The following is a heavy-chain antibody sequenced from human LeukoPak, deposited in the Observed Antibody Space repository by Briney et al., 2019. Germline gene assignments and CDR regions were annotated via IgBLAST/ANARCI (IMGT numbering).Heavy chain of an antibody. V-gene: IGHV1-46*01. D-gene: IGHD1-26*01. CDR3: AREPPQLGPPRYGMDV. Sequence: ASVKVSCKASGYTFTSYYMHWVRRAPGQGLEWMGIINPSGGSTSYAQKFQGRVTTTRDASTSTVYMELSSLRSEDTAVYYCAREPPQLGPPRYGMDVWGQGTTVTVSS. CDR2: INPSGGST. CDR1: GYTFTSYY. J-gene: IGHJ6*02.